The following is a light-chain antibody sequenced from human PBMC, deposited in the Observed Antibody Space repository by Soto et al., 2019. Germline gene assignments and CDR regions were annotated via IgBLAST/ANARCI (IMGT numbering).Light chain of an antibody. CDR1: SGHSTYI. Sequence: QSVLTQSSSASASLGSSVKLTCILSSGHSTYIIAWHQQQPGKAPRFLMTLNRSGSYNRGSGVPDRFSGSSSGADRYLTISNLQFEDEGDYYCETWYSNTHKVFGGGTKLTVL. V-gene: IGLV4-60*02. CDR2: LNRSGSY. J-gene: IGLJ3*02. CDR3: ETWYSNTHKV.